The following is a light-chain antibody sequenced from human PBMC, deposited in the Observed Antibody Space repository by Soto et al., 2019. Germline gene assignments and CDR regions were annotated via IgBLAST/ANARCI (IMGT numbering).Light chain of an antibody. CDR1: SSDVGAYNY. Sequence: QSVLTQPASVSGSPGQSITISCTGTSSDVGAYNYVSWYQQHPGKAPQLMIYEVSNRPSGVSNRFSGSKSGNTASLTISGLQAEDEADYYCSSYTSSSTSVFGTGTKLTVL. CDR3: SSYTSSSTSV. J-gene: IGLJ1*01. CDR2: EVS. V-gene: IGLV2-14*01.